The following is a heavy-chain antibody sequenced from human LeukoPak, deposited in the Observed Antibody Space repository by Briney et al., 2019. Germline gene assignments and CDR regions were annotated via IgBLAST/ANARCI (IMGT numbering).Heavy chain of an antibody. CDR3: AKYLSAKGPPYALEV. CDR2: ISGSGGST. J-gene: IGHJ6*02. CDR1: EFTFRSYA. V-gene: IGHV3-23*01. Sequence: GGSLRLSCAASEFTFRSYAMQWVRQAPGKGLEWVSGISGSGGSTYYADSVKGRFTISRDNSKNTLYLQMNSLRAEDTAVYYCAKYLSAKGPPYALEVWGQGTTVTVSS.